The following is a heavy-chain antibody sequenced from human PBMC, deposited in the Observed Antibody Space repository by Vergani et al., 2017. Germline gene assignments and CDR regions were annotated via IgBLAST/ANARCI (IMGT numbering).Heavy chain of an antibody. CDR2: IYYSGST. V-gene: IGHV4-39*07. Sequence: VQLVESGGGLVQPGGSLRLSCAASGFTVSSNYMSWVRQAPGKGLEWVGSIYYSGSTYYNPSLESRVTISVDTSKSQFSLKLSSVTAADTAVYYCARDSGTRGVDYWGQGTLVTVSS. J-gene: IGHJ4*02. D-gene: IGHD3-10*01. CDR1: GFTVSSNY. CDR3: ARDSGTRGVDY.